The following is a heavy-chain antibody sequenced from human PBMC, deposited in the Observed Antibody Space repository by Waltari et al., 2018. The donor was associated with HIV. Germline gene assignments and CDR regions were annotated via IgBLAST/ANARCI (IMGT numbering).Heavy chain of an antibody. CDR1: GGPISSGGYR. V-gene: IGHV4-31*03. Sequence: QVQLQESGPGLVKPSKTLSLNCTVAGGPISSGGYRWPWVRLLPGKGPESIAHIYYTGNPGSNPSLKSRLLMSSHTSPNPFSLEMTSVTAAATAVCYCVRNRPFGVRLNGLAVWGQGTSVTVYS. D-gene: IGHD3-16*01. CDR2: IYYTGNP. J-gene: IGHJ6*01. CDR3: VRNRPFGVRLNGLAV.